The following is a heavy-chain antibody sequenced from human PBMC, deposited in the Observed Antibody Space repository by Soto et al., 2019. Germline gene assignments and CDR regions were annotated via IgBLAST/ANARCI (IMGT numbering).Heavy chain of an antibody. CDR2: IYYSGST. CDR3: ASTKRWLSFDS. D-gene: IGHD3-22*01. CDR1: GGSISSYY. Sequence: SETLSLTCTVSGGSISSYYLSWIRQPPGKGLEWIGNIYYSGSTNYNPSLKSRVTISLDTSKNEFSLKLTSVTAADTAVYYCASTKRWLSFDSWGPGTLVTVSS. J-gene: IGHJ4*02. V-gene: IGHV4-59*01.